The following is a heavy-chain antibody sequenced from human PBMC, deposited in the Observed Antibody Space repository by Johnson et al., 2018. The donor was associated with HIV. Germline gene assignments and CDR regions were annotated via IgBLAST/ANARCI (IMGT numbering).Heavy chain of an antibody. CDR3: AGGRIGAFDI. Sequence: QMQLVESGGGVVQPGRSLRLSCAASGFTFSDYGMHWVRQAPGKGLEWVTHISYDGSNNYYADSVKGRFTISRDNSKNTLYLQMNSLRAEDTALYYCAGGRIGAFDIWGQGTMVTVSS. CDR1: GFTFSDYG. J-gene: IGHJ3*02. D-gene: IGHD2-15*01. V-gene: IGHV3-30*03. CDR2: ISYDGSNN.